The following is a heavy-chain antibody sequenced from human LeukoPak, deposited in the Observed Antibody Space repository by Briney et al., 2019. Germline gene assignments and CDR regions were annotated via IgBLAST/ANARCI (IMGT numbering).Heavy chain of an antibody. D-gene: IGHD3-10*01. CDR2: ISGSGGNT. J-gene: IGHJ4*02. CDR3: ANELIDRGITWGFDY. V-gene: IGHV3-23*01. CDR1: GFTFSSNA. Sequence: GGSLRLSCAASGFTFSSNAMSWVRQAPGEGLEWVSAISGSGGNTYYADSVKGRFTISRDNSKNTLFLQMNSLRAEDTAVYYCANELIDRGITWGFDYWGQGTLVTLSS.